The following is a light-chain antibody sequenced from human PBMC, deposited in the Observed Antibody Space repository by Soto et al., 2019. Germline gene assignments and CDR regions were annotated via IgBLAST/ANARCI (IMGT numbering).Light chain of an antibody. Sequence: DIQLTQSPSFLSASVGDRVTITCRASQDVSRNLAWYQQKPGQAPNLLIYAASTMRSGVPSRFSGSGSETEFTLTISSLQPEDFTTCDCQQLNSSVFAFGPGTKVDIK. J-gene: IGKJ3*01. V-gene: IGKV1-9*01. CDR2: AAS. CDR1: QDVSRN. CDR3: QQLNSSVFA.